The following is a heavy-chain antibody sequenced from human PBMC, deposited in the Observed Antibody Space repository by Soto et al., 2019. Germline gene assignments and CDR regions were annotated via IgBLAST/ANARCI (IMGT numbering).Heavy chain of an antibody. CDR1: GYTFTSYA. CDR2: INAGNGNT. CDR3: ARRRSCSGYPPYHDAFDI. Sequence: QVQLVQSGAEVKKPGASVKVSCKASGYTFTSYAMHWVRQAPGQRLEWMGWINAGNGNTKYSQKFQGRVTITRDTSASTAYMELSSLRSEDTAVYYCARRRSCSGYPPYHDAFDIWGQGTMVTVSS. V-gene: IGHV1-3*01. J-gene: IGHJ3*02. D-gene: IGHD3-22*01.